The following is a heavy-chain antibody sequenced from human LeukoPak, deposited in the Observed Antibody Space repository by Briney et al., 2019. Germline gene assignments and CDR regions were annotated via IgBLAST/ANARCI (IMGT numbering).Heavy chain of an antibody. Sequence: PSETLPLTCAVYGGSFSGYYWSWIRQPPGRGLEWIGEINHSGSTNYNPSLKSRVTISVDTSKNQFSLKLSSVTAADTAVYYCAVAGTGVRWFDPWGQGTLVTVSS. CDR3: AVAGTGVRWFDP. J-gene: IGHJ5*02. CDR1: GGSFSGYY. V-gene: IGHV4-34*01. D-gene: IGHD6-19*01. CDR2: INHSGST.